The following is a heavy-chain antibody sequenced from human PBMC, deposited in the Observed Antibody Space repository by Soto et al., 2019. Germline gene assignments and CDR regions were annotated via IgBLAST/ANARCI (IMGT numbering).Heavy chain of an antibody. J-gene: IGHJ4*02. D-gene: IGHD6-19*01. V-gene: IGHV4-34*01. CDR3: ARDTGGAVAARGPLDY. Sequence: SEPLSLTCGVYGGSFRNYYWIWVRQPPGKGLEWIGEVNHSGEATDNPSLQSRLTISLDTSNNQFSLKMTSVTAADTAVYYCARDTGGAVAARGPLDYWGQGTLVTVSS. CDR2: VNHSGEA. CDR1: GGSFRNYY.